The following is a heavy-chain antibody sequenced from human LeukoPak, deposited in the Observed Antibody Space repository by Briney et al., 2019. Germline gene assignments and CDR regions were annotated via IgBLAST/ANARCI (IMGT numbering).Heavy chain of an antibody. J-gene: IGHJ4*02. CDR3: ALIAARPNFDY. CDR2: INAGNGNT. D-gene: IGHD6-6*01. V-gene: IGHV1-3*01. Sequence: GASVRVSCKASGYTFTSYAMHWVRQAPGQRLEWMGWINAGNGNTKYSQKLQGRVTITRDTSASTAYMELSSLRSEDTAVYYCALIAARPNFDYWGQGTLVTVSS. CDR1: GYTFTSYA.